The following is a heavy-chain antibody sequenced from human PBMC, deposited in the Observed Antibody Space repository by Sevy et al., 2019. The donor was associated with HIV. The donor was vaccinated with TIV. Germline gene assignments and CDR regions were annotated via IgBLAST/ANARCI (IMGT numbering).Heavy chain of an antibody. D-gene: IGHD3-10*01. Sequence: SETLSLTCTVSGGSISSGTYYWSWIRQPAGKGLEWIGRIYTSGITNYNPYLKSRVTISLGTSKNQLSLNLSSVTAADTAVYYCARYYYGSGKYYFDYWGQGTLVTVSS. CDR3: ARYYYGSGKYYFDY. CDR1: GGSISSGTYY. CDR2: IYTSGIT. V-gene: IGHV4-61*02. J-gene: IGHJ4*02.